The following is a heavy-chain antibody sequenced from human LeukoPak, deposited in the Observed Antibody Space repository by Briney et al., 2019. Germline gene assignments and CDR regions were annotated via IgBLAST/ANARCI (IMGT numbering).Heavy chain of an antibody. J-gene: IGHJ4*02. CDR1: GFTFSSYE. V-gene: IGHV3-48*03. D-gene: IGHD3-10*01. Sequence: GGSLRLSCAASGFTFSSYEMNWVRQAPGKGLEWVSYISSSGSTIYYADSIRGRFTISRDNAKNSLYLQMNSLRAEDTAVYYCAHLLWFGELNDYWGQGTLVTVSS. CDR3: AHLLWFGELNDY. CDR2: ISSSGSTI.